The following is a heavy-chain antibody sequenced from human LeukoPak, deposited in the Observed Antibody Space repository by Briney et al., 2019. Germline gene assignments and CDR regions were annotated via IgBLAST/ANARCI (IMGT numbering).Heavy chain of an antibody. CDR3: ARPYSSGWYYFDY. J-gene: IGHJ4*02. CDR1: GYTFTGYY. CDR2: INPNSGGT. V-gene: IGHV1-2*02. Sequence: GASVKVSCKASGYTFTGYYMHWVRQAPGQGLEWMGWINPNSGGTNYAQKFQGRVTMTRDTSISTAYMELSRLRSDDPAVYYCARPYSSGWYYFDYWGQGTLVTVSS. D-gene: IGHD6-19*01.